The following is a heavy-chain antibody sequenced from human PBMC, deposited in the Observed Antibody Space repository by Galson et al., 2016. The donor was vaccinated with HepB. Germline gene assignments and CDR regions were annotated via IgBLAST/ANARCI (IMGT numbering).Heavy chain of an antibody. J-gene: IGHJ1*01. CDR2: MSSHALSI. CDR3: ATDRRSIFGAVTEYFQH. Sequence: SLRLSCAASGFTFKNSIMNWVRQAPGRGLEWISSMSSHALSINYADSVKGRFAISRDNSKNTLYLQMNSLGDEDTAVYYCATDRRSIFGAVTEYFQHWGQGTLVTVSS. D-gene: IGHD3-3*01. V-gene: IGHV3-48*02. CDR1: GFTFKNSI.